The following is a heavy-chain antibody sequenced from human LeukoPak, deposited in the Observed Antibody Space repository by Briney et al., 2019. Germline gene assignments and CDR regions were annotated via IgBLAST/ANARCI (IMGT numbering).Heavy chain of an antibody. CDR1: GYTFTSYD. CDR2: MKPNSGNT. Sequence: ASVKVSCKASGYTFTSYDINWVRQATGQGLEWMGWMKPNSGNTGYAQKFQGRVTMTRNTSINTAYMELSSLRSEDTALYYCAGPSYDSSGYGSFDLWGQGTMVTVSS. V-gene: IGHV1-8*01. D-gene: IGHD3-22*01. J-gene: IGHJ3*01. CDR3: AGPSYDSSGYGSFDL.